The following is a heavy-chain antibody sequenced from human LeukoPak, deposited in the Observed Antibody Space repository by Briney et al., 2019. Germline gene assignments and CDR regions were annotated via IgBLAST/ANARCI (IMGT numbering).Heavy chain of an antibody. CDR3: ARDHYYDGRGRFDP. J-gene: IGHJ5*02. CDR1: GGSISSGDYY. Sequence: SETLSLTCTVSGGSISSGDYYWNWIRQHPGKGLEWIGSVYFDGGTHYNPSLQSRVTVSVDTSKNQFSLRLSSVTAADTALYYCARDHYYDGRGRFDPWGQGTLVTVSS. D-gene: IGHD3-16*01. V-gene: IGHV4-39*07. CDR2: VYFDGGT.